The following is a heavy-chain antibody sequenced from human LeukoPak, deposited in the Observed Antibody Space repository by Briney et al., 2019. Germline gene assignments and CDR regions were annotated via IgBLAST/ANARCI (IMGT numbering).Heavy chain of an antibody. CDR3: ARGAVYYDSSGYPHDY. D-gene: IGHD3-22*01. CDR2: INPNSGGT. CDR1: GYTFTGYY. J-gene: IGHJ4*02. V-gene: IGHV1-2*02. Sequence: ASVKVSCKASGYTFTGYYMHWVRQAPGQGLEWMGWINPNSGGTNYAQKFQGRVTMTRDTSISTACMELSRLRSDDTAVYYCARGAVYYDSSGYPHDYWGQGTLVTVSS.